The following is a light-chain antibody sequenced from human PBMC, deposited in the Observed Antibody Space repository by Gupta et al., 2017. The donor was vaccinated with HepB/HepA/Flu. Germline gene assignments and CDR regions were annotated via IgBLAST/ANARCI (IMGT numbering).Light chain of an antibody. CDR1: QSVSSTF. Sequence: TQSPGTLSLSPGERATLSCRASQSVSSTFLAWYQQKPGQAPRLLIYGASSRATGIPDRFSGSGSGTDFTLTISRLEPEDFAVYYCQQYGSSPGFTFGRGTKVDIK. J-gene: IGKJ3*01. CDR2: GAS. V-gene: IGKV3-20*01. CDR3: QQYGSSPGFT.